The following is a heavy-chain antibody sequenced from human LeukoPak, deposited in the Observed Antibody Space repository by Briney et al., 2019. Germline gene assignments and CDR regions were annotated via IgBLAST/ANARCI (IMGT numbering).Heavy chain of an antibody. CDR2: IYHSGST. V-gene: IGHV4-39*01. Sequence: SETLSLTCTVSGGSNSSSSYYWGWIRQPPGKGLEWIGSIYHSGSTYYNPSLKSRVTISVDTSKNQFSLKLSSVTAADTAVYYCARSADVLRYFDWFASFDYWGQGTLVTVSS. CDR3: ARSADVLRYFDWFASFDY. D-gene: IGHD3-9*01. CDR1: GGSNSSSSYY. J-gene: IGHJ4*02.